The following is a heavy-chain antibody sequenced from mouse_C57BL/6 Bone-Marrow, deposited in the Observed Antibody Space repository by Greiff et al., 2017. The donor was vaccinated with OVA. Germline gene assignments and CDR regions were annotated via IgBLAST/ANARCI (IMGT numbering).Heavy chain of an antibody. D-gene: IGHD1-1*01. V-gene: IGHV5-9*01. Sequence: EVQRVESGGGLVKPGGSLKLSCAASGFTFSSYTMSWVRQTPEKRLEWVATISGGGGNTYYPDSVKGRFTISRDNAKNTLYLQMSSLRSEDTALYYCARHRYYGSGAYYAMDYWGQGTSVTVSS. CDR3: ARHRYYGSGAYYAMDY. CDR2: ISGGGGNT. CDR1: GFTFSSYT. J-gene: IGHJ4*01.